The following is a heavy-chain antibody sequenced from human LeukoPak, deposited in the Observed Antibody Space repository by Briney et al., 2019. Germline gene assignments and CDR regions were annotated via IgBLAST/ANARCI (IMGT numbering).Heavy chain of an antibody. Sequence: ASVKVSCKASGYTFTGYYLHWVRQAPGQGLEWMGRINLNSGGTNYAQKFQGRVTMTRDTSISTAYMELSRLRSDDTAVYYCARVGPDYYDSSGYYSFDYWGQGTLVTVSS. J-gene: IGHJ4*02. CDR2: INLNSGGT. V-gene: IGHV1-2*06. CDR1: GYTFTGYY. D-gene: IGHD3-22*01. CDR3: ARVGPDYYDSSGYYSFDY.